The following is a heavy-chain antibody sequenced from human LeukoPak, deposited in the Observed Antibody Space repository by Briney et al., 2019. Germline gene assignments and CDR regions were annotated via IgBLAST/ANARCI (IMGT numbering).Heavy chain of an antibody. CDR2: IYISGST. V-gene: IGHV4-61*02. CDR3: ARDQYYYDSSGYLFDY. D-gene: IGHD3-22*01. J-gene: IGHJ4*02. Sequence: SQTLSLTCTVSGDSISSGNYYWSWIRQPAGKGLEWIGRIYISGSTNYNPSLKSRVTISVDTSKNQFSLKLSSVTAADTAVYYCARDQYYYDSSGYLFDYWGQGTLVTVSS. CDR1: GDSISSGNYY.